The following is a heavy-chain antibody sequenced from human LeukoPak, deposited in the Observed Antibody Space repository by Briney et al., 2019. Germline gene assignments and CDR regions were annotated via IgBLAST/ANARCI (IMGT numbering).Heavy chain of an antibody. CDR2: IIPIFGTA. J-gene: IGHJ3*02. CDR1: GGTFSSYA. Sequence: SVKVSCKASGGTFSSYAISWVRQAPGQGLEWMGGIIPIFGTANYAQKFQGRVTITTDESTSTAYMELSRLRSDDTAVYYCAKVMAGTVAFDIWGQGTVVTVSS. CDR3: AKVMAGTVAFDI. V-gene: IGHV1-69*05. D-gene: IGHD6-19*01.